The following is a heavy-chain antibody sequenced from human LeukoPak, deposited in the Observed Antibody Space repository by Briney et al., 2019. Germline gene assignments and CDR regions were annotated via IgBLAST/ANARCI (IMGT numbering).Heavy chain of an antibody. Sequence: SVKVSCKASGGTFSSYAISWVRQAPGQGLEWMGGIIPIFGTANYAQKFQGRVTITADESTSTAYMELSSLRSEDTAVYYCARGGGRYCSSTSCYTPYFDYWGQGTLVTVSS. CDR3: ARGGGRYCSSTSCYTPYFDY. CDR1: GGTFSSYA. D-gene: IGHD2-2*02. CDR2: IIPIFGTA. V-gene: IGHV1-69*13. J-gene: IGHJ4*02.